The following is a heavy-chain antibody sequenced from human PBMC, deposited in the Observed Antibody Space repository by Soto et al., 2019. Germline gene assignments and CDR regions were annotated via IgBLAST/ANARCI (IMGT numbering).Heavy chain of an antibody. Sequence: SETLSLTCTVSGDSINSGDYYWSWIRQPPGKGLEWIGYIYYSGGTNYNPSLRSRVTISVDRSKNQFSLRLNSVTAADTAMYYCASDPPCSSDCGLDVWGQGTTVTVSS. CDR1: GDSINSGDYY. D-gene: IGHD2-15*01. J-gene: IGHJ6*02. CDR2: IYYSGGT. CDR3: ASDPPCSSDCGLDV. V-gene: IGHV4-61*08.